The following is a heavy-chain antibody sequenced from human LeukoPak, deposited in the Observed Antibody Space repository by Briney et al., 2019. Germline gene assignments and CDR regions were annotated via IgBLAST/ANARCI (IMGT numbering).Heavy chain of an antibody. V-gene: IGHV3-23*01. CDR3: AKGFVVTATHFDY. D-gene: IGHD2-21*02. CDR2: ISSSGGGT. Sequence: QPGGSLRLSCAASGFTFSSYAMSWVRQAPGKGLEWVSGISSSGGGTYDADSVKGRFTISRDNSKNTLYLQMNSLRAEDTAVYYCAKGFVVTATHFDYWGQGTLVTVSS. CDR1: GFTFSSYA. J-gene: IGHJ4*02.